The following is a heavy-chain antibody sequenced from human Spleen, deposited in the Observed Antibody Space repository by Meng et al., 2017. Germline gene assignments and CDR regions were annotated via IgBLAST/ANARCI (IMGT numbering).Heavy chain of an antibody. Sequence: GESLKISCKGSGYSFTTYWIGWVRQMPGKGLEWMGIIHPGDSDTMYSPSFQGQVIISADKSISTAYLQWRSLKASDTAMYYCATHYYASGSRSYYYYGMGVWGQGTTVTVSS. CDR2: IHPGDSDT. J-gene: IGHJ6*02. D-gene: IGHD3-10*01. CDR1: GYSFTTYW. CDR3: ATHYYASGSRSYYYYGMGV. V-gene: IGHV5-51*01.